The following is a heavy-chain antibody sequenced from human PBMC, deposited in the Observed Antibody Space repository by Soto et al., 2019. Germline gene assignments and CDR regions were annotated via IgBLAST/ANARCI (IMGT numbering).Heavy chain of an antibody. Sequence: RSLTCTVYGGSISGYFWSWVRQPPGKGLEWIGETYDSGTTNYNPSLKSRVSISVETSKNQFSLKLTSLAAADTAVYYCARDRSGKFTPHWYFDLWGRGTLVTVSS. CDR2: TYDSGTT. J-gene: IGHJ2*01. D-gene: IGHD2-15*01. CDR3: ARDRSGKFTPHWYFDL. CDR1: GGSISGYF. V-gene: IGHV4-59*01.